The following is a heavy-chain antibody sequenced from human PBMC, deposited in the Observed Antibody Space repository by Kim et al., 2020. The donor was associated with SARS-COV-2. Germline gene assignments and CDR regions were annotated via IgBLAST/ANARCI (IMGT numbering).Heavy chain of an antibody. CDR2: INPSGGST. J-gene: IGHJ6*03. V-gene: IGHV1-46*01. Sequence: ASVKVSCKASGYTFTSYYMHWVRQAPGQGLEWMGIINPSGGSTSYAQKFQGRVTMTRDTSTSTVYMELSSLRSEDTAVYYCARDPVKYCSSTSCYTDDYYYYSMDVWGKGTTVTVSS. CDR3: ARDPVKYCSSTSCYTDDYYYYSMDV. CDR1: GYTFTSYY. D-gene: IGHD2-2*02.